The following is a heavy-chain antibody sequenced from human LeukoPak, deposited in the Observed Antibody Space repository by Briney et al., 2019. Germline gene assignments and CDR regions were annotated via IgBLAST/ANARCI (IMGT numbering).Heavy chain of an antibody. Sequence: ASVKVSCKASGYTFTSYDINWVRQATGQGLEGMGWMNPNSGNTAYAQKFQGRATIIRNTSISTAYMELSSLTSEDTAVYYCARPRIVGADDAFDIWGQGTMVTVSS. D-gene: IGHD1-26*01. CDR1: GYTFTSYD. J-gene: IGHJ3*02. CDR3: ARPRIVGADDAFDI. V-gene: IGHV1-8*03. CDR2: MNPNSGNT.